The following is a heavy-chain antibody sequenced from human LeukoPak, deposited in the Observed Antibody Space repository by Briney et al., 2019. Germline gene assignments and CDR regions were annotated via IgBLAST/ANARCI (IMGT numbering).Heavy chain of an antibody. J-gene: IGHJ4*02. Sequence: PGGSLRPSCAASGFTFRTYWMSWVRQAPGKGLEWVANIKQDGNEKYYVDSVKGRFTISRDNAKNSLDLQMNSLRAEDTAVYYCARDTLGEGEDANYAVYYFDYWGQGTPVTVSS. D-gene: IGHD4/OR15-4a*01. CDR1: GFTFRTYW. CDR2: IKQDGNEK. V-gene: IGHV3-7*01. CDR3: ARDTLGEGEDANYAVYYFDY.